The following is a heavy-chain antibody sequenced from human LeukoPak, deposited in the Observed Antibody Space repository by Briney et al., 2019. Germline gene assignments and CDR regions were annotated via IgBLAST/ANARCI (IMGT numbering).Heavy chain of an antibody. J-gene: IGHJ5*02. CDR1: GYTFTGYY. Sequence: ASVKASCKASGYTFTGYYMHWVRQAPGKGLEWMGGFDPEDGETIYAQKFQGRVTMTEDTSTDTAYMELGSLRSEDTAVYYCATVTLAVAVYWFDPWGQGTLVTVSS. V-gene: IGHV1-24*01. CDR2: FDPEDGET. CDR3: ATVTLAVAVYWFDP. D-gene: IGHD6-19*01.